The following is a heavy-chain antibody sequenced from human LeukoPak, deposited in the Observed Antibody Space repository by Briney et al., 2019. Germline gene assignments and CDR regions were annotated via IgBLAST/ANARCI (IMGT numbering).Heavy chain of an antibody. D-gene: IGHD3-10*01. CDR1: GFTFSTFA. Sequence: GGSLRLSCAASGFTFSTFAMIWVRPAPGEGLEWVATIKQDGTEKYYVDSVKGRFTISRDNAKNSLYLQMNSLRVEDAAVYYCAKVAKYYYGSETYYFFEHWGQGTPVTASS. CDR3: AKVAKYYYGSETYYFFEH. V-gene: IGHV3-7*01. J-gene: IGHJ4*02. CDR2: IKQDGTEK.